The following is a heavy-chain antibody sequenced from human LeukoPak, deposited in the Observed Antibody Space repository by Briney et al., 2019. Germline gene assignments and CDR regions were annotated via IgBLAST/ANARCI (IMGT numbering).Heavy chain of an antibody. CDR1: GFTFSSYC. CDR3: ARGFYYYGSNY. J-gene: IGHJ4*02. D-gene: IGHD3-10*01. CDR2: INGDGRST. V-gene: IGHV3-74*01. Sequence: GGSLRLSCEASGFTFSSYCMHWVRQVPGKGLVWVSRINGDGRSTNYADSVKGRFTISRDNAKNTLYLQMNSLRDEDSAVYYCARGFYYYGSNYWGQGTLVTVSS.